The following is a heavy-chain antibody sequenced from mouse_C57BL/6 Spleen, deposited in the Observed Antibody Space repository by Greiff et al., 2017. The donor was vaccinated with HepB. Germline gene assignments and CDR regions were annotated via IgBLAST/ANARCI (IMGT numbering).Heavy chain of an antibody. CDR2: LYPGDGDT. J-gene: IGHJ2*01. V-gene: IGHV1-82*01. D-gene: IGHD1-1*01. Sequence: QVQLQQSGPELVKPGASVKISCKASGYAFSSSWLNWVKQRPGKGLEWIGRLYPGDGDTNYNGKFKGKATLAADKSSSTAYMQLSSLTSEDSAVYFCARSENYYGSSKNYFDYWGQGTTLTVSS. CDR3: ARSENYYGSSKNYFDY. CDR1: GYAFSSSW.